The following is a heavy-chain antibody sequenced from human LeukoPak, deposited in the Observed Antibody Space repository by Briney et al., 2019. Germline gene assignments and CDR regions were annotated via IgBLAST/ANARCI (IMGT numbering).Heavy chain of an antibody. V-gene: IGHV1-69*05. CDR1: GGTFSSYA. D-gene: IGHD5-24*01. Sequence: SVKVSCKASGGTFSSYAISWVRQAPGQGLEWMGGIIPIFGTANYAQKFQGRVTITTDESTSTAYMELSSLRSEDTAVYYCARGWRGRDGYKAPMDVWGKGTTVTVSS. J-gene: IGHJ6*03. CDR2: IIPIFGTA. CDR3: ARGWRGRDGYKAPMDV.